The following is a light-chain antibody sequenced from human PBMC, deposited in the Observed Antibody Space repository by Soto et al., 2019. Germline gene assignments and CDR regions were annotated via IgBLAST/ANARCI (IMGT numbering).Light chain of an antibody. J-gene: IGLJ1*01. CDR1: SSDVGGYKF. Sequence: QSVLTQPASVSGSPGQSITISCAGTSSDVGGYKFVSWYQQVPGKAPKLIIYEVSNRPSGVSHRFSGSKSGNTASLTISGLQTADEAYYYCSSYTSAITLVSGTGTKVTVL. V-gene: IGLV2-14*01. CDR3: SSYTSAITLV. CDR2: EVS.